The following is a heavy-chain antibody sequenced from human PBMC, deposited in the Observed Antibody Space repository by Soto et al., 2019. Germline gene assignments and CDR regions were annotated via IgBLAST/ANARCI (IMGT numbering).Heavy chain of an antibody. V-gene: IGHV3-73*01. Sequence: GGSLRLSCAASGFTFSGSAMHWVRQASGKGLEWVGRIRSKANSYATAYAASVKGRFTISRDDSKNTAYLQMNSLKTEDTAVYYCTRHVSYVFWRKTTKKGRYYYYVMDFWGQGTTDTVS. CDR1: GFTFSGSA. CDR2: IRSKANSYAT. D-gene: IGHD3-3*01. CDR3: TRHVSYVFWRKTTKKGRYYYYVMDF. J-gene: IGHJ6*02.